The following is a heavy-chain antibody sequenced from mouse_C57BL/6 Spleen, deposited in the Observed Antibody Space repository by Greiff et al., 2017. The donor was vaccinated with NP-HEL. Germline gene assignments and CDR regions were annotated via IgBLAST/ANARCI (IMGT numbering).Heavy chain of an antibody. CDR2: FYPGSGSI. D-gene: IGHD1-1*01. V-gene: IGHV1-62-2*01. Sequence: VQLQQSGAELVKPGASVKLSCKASGYTFTEYTIHWVKQRSGQGLEWIGWFYPGSGSIKYNEKFKDKATLTADKSASTVYMELSRLTSEDSAVYFCARHEEEAYGSGSGGFAYWGQGTLVTVSA. CDR1: GYTFTEYT. J-gene: IGHJ3*01. CDR3: ARHEEEAYGSGSGGFAY.